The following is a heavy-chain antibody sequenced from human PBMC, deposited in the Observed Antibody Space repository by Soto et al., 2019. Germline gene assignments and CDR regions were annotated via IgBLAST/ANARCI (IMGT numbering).Heavy chain of an antibody. V-gene: IGHV3-23*01. Sequence: EVQLLESGGGLAQPGGSLRLSCAASGFTFSNYAMSWVRQAPGKGLEWVSTISGSGSGGATYYPYYADSVRGRFAISRDNSKNTLYLQMTSLRAEDTAIYYCARGLRSVLDYWGQGTLVTVSS. CDR1: GFTFSNYA. CDR3: ARGLRSVLDY. J-gene: IGHJ4*02. CDR2: ISGSGSGGATYYP. D-gene: IGHD6-6*01.